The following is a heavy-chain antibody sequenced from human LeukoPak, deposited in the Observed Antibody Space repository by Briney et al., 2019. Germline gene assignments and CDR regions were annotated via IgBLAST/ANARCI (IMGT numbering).Heavy chain of an antibody. V-gene: IGHV1-46*01. CDR1: GYIFTSYF. J-gene: IGHJ5*02. CDR2: INPSGGST. CDR3: ARAVRVYVGSFDP. Sequence: ASVKVSCKASGYIFTSYFMHWVRQAPGQGLEWMGLINPSGGSTRYAQKFQGRVTMTRDTSTSTVYMELSSLRSEDTAVYYCARAVRVYVGSFDPWGQGTLVTVSS. D-gene: IGHD2/OR15-2a*01.